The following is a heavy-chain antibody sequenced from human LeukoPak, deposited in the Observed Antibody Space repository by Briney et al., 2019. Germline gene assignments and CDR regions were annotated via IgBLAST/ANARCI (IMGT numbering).Heavy chain of an antibody. CDR2: IYSTGST. Sequence: SETLSLTCTVSGGSISSGGHYWSWIRQPAGKGLEYLGRIYSTGSTNYNPSLRSRVTISVDTSKNQFSLKLSSVTAADTAVYYCARDSYYYGSGLNYWGQGTLVTVSS. V-gene: IGHV4-61*02. CDR3: ARDSYYYGSGLNY. D-gene: IGHD3-10*01. CDR1: GGSISSGGHY. J-gene: IGHJ4*02.